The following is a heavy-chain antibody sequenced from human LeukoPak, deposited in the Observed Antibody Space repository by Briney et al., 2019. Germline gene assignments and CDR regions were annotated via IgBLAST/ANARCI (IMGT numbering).Heavy chain of an antibody. CDR1: GGSISSSNW. CDR3: ARGVNTRTLLGY. J-gene: IGHJ4*02. Sequence: SETLSLTCAVSGGSISSSNWWSWVRQPPGKGLEWIGEIYHSGSTNYNPSLKSRVTISVDTSKNQFSLKLSSVTAADTAVYYCARGVNTRTLLGYWGQGTLVTVSS. D-gene: IGHD3-16*01. CDR2: IYHSGST. V-gene: IGHV4-4*02.